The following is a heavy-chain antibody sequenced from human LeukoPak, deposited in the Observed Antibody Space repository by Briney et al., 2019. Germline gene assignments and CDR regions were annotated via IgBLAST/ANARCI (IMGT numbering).Heavy chain of an antibody. Sequence: GGSLRLSCAASGFSFSDFTMNWVRQALGKGLEWVSGIRANSNMRFYLESVRGRFTISRDNSKNTLFLQMDSLRVDDTAVYFCAKDQEDRGYPSSFDFWGQGTLVTVSS. CDR2: IRANSNMR. V-gene: IGHV3-23*01. CDR3: AKDQEDRGYPSSFDF. J-gene: IGHJ4*02. D-gene: IGHD2-15*01. CDR1: GFSFSDFT.